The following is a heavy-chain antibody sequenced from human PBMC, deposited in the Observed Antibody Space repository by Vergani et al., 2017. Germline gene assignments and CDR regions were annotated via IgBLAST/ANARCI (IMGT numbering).Heavy chain of an antibody. D-gene: IGHD3-10*01. CDR2: VYTSGMT. CDR1: GGSINTGAYY. V-gene: IGHV4-61*02. J-gene: IGHJ6*03. CDR3: ARELSYYYGSGSDDYNPYYYMDV. Sequence: QVQLQESGPRLVRPSQTLSLTCTVSGGSINTGAYYWSWIRQPAGKGLEWIGRVYTSGMTNYNPSLKSRVTILVDRSKSQLSLKLTSVTAGDTAVYFCARELSYYYGSGSDDYNPYYYMDVWGKGATVTVS.